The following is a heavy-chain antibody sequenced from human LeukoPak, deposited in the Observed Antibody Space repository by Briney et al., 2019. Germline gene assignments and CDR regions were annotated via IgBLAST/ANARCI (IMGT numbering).Heavy chain of an antibody. D-gene: IGHD3-16*01. J-gene: IGHJ5*02. Sequence: GGSLRLSCAGSGFTFSSYAMTWVRQAPGKGQEWVSGIVGTSGNTYYADSVKGRFTISRDISKSTLFLQMNSLRVEDTAQYYCAKDKIVGDGRWDFDHWGRGTLVTVSS. CDR3: AKDKIVGDGRWDFDH. CDR1: GFTFSSYA. V-gene: IGHV3-23*01. CDR2: IVGTSGNT.